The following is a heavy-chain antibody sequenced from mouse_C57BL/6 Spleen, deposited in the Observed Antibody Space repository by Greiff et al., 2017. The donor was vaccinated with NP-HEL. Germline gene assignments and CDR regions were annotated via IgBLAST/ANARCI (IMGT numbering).Heavy chain of an antibody. V-gene: IGHV1-26*01. Sequence: EVQLQQSGPELVKPGASVKISCKASGYTFTDYYMNWVKQSPGKSLEWIGDINPNNGGTGYNQKFKGKATMTVDKSSSTAYMELRSLTSEDSAVYYCARSYYDYDDYAMDDWGQGTSVTVSS. J-gene: IGHJ4*01. CDR3: ARSYYDYDDYAMDD. CDR2: INPNNGGT. D-gene: IGHD2-4*01. CDR1: GYTFTDYY.